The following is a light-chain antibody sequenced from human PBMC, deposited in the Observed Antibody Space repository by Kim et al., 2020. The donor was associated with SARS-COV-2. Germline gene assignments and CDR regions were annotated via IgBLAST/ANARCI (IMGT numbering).Light chain of an antibody. CDR2: YND. CDR1: NIGVKS. V-gene: IGLV3-21*04. Sequence: APGQTAKITCGGTNIGVKSVHWYQQRPRQAPMLVIYYNDGRPSGIPGRFSGSNSGNTATLTINRVEAGDEADYYCQLWDVDSDHVVFGGGTKVTVL. CDR3: QLWDVDSDHVV. J-gene: IGLJ2*01.